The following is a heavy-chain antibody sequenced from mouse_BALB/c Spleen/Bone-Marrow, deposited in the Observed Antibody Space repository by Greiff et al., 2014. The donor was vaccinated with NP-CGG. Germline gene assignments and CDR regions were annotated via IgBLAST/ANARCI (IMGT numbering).Heavy chain of an antibody. CDR2: IDPANGNT. CDR3: ARYYYGFYFDY. J-gene: IGHJ2*01. CDR1: GFNIKDTY. Sequence: VQLQQSGAELVKPGASVKLSCTASGFNIKDTYMHWVKQRPEQGLEWIGRIDPANGNTKYDPKFQGKATITADTSSNTAYLQLSSLTSEDAAVYYCARYYYGFYFDYWGQGTTLTVSS. V-gene: IGHV14-3*02. D-gene: IGHD1-1*01.